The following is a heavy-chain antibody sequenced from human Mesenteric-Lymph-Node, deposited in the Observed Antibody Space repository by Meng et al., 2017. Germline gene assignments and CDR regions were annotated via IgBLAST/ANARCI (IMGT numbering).Heavy chain of an antibody. CDR1: GFTFTSSA. CDR2: IVVGSGNT. CDR3: AALLPETEYYYYGMDV. D-gene: IGHD2-15*01. Sequence: SVKVSCKASGFTFTSSAMQWVRQARGQRLEWIGWIVVGSGNTNYAQKFQERVTITRDMSTSTAYMELSSLRSEDTAVYYCAALLPETEYYYYGMDVWGQGTTVTVSS. J-gene: IGHJ6*02. V-gene: IGHV1-58*02.